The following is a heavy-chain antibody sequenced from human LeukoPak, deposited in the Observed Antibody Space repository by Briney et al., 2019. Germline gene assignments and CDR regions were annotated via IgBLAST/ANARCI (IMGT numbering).Heavy chain of an antibody. Sequence: ASVKVSCKASGYTFTGYHMHWVRQAPGQGLEWMGRINPNSGDTNYAQKFQGRVTMTRDTSISTAYMELSRLRSDDTAVYYCARVQPYYYDSSGYLGGTFDYWGQGTLVTVSS. J-gene: IGHJ4*02. CDR2: INPNSGDT. D-gene: IGHD3-22*01. CDR1: GYTFTGYH. CDR3: ARVQPYYYDSSGYLGGTFDY. V-gene: IGHV1-2*06.